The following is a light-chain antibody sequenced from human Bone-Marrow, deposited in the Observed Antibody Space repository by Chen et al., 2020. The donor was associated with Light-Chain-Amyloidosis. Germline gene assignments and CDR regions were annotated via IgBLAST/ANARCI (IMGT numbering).Light chain of an antibody. CDR1: SSDVGNYKS. Sequence: QSALTQHASVSGSPGQSITISCTGTSSDVGNYKSVSWFQQHPGEAPKLLLYEVNNRPSGVSGRFSGSKSGNTASLTISGLQSEDEADYYCTSYTSSTTWVFGGGTRLTVL. V-gene: IGLV2-14*01. CDR3: TSYTSSTTWV. CDR2: EVN. J-gene: IGLJ3*02.